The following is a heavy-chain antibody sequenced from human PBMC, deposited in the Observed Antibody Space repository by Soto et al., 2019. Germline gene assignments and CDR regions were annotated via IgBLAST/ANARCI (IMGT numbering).Heavy chain of an antibody. J-gene: IGHJ4*02. CDR1: GVSISNSSYY. V-gene: IGHV4-39*01. Sequence: PWATLALTCTGSGVSISNSSYYWGWIRRPPGKGLEWIGTIYYSGITYYNPSLKSRVTISVDTSKNQFSLKLTSVTAADTAVYYCARHGSNWGQGTLVTVSS. CDR2: IYYSGIT. CDR3: ARHGSN.